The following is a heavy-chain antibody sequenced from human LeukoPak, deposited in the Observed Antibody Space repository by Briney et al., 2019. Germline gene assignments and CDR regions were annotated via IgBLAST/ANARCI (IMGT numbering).Heavy chain of an antibody. J-gene: IGHJ6*02. Sequence: PGGSLRLSCAGAGLAFSRYAMSWVRQAPGKGLEWVSSISDSGGITYHADSVKGRFTISRDNSKNTMYLQMNSLRAEDTAVHYCAKFSSDTNYYYGMDVWGPGTTVTVYS. D-gene: IGHD6-6*01. V-gene: IGHV3-23*01. CDR1: GLAFSRYA. CDR2: ISDSGGIT. CDR3: AKFSSDTNYYYGMDV.